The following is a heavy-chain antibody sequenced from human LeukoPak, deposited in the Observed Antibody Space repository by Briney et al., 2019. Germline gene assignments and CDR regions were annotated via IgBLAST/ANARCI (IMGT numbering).Heavy chain of an antibody. CDR3: AKVAREFMGAFDI. CDR2: ISSSSSTI. Sequence: GGSLRLSCAASGFTFSSYSMNWVRQAPGKGLEWVSYISSSSSTIYYADSVKGRFTISRDNSKNTLYLQMNSLRAEDTAVYYCAKVAREFMGAFDIWGQGTMVTVSS. J-gene: IGHJ3*02. D-gene: IGHD3-10*01. V-gene: IGHV3-48*01. CDR1: GFTFSSYS.